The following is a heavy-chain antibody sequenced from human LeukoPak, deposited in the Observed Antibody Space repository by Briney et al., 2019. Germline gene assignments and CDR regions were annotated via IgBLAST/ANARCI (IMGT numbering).Heavy chain of an antibody. CDR3: AKDESPVRGGTFDY. V-gene: IGHV3-74*01. CDR1: GFTFSSYW. Sequence: GGSLRLSCAASGFTFSSYWIHWVRQAPGKGLVWVSRIDTDGSNTNYADSVKGRFTISRDNAQNTVYLQMNSLRAEDTALYYCAKDESPVRGGTFDYWGQGTLVTVSS. J-gene: IGHJ4*02. D-gene: IGHD3-10*01. CDR2: IDTDGSNT.